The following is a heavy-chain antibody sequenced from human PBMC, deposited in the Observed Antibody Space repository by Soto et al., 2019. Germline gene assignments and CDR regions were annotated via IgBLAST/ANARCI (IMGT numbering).Heavy chain of an antibody. CDR2: ISGSGGST. CDR1: GFTFSSYA. Sequence: GGSLGLSCAASGFTFSSYAMSWVRQAPGKGLEWVSAISGSGGSTYYADSVKGRFTISRDNSKNTLYLQMNSLRAEDTAVYYCAKDPHLNSYYYYYGMDVWGQGTTVTVSS. J-gene: IGHJ6*02. CDR3: AKDPHLNSYYYYYGMDV. V-gene: IGHV3-23*01.